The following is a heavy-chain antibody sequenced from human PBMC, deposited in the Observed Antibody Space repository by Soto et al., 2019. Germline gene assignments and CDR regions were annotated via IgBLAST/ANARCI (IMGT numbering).Heavy chain of an antibody. CDR3: ARAWYSRSSRDYMDV. V-gene: IGHV4-59*12. CDR1: GGSISSYY. CDR2: INYSGST. D-gene: IGHD6-6*01. J-gene: IGHJ6*03. Sequence: SETLSLTCTVSGGSISSYYWSWIRQPPGKGLEWIGDINYSGSTNYNPSLKSRVTISLDTSKNQFSLKLSSVAAADTAVYYCARAWYSRSSRDYMDVWGKGTTVTVSS.